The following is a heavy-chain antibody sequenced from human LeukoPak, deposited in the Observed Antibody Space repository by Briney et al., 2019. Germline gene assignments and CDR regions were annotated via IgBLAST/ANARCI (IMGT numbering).Heavy chain of an antibody. CDR3: AQSISGSYFDY. CDR1: GGSFSGYY. D-gene: IGHD1-26*01. J-gene: IGHJ4*02. V-gene: IGHV4-34*12. Sequence: SETLSLTCAVYGGSFSGYYWSWIRQPPGKGLEWIGNIFYSGSTYYNPSLKSRVTISVDKSKNQFSLKLSSVTAADTAVYYCAQSISGSYFDYWGQGTLVTVSS. CDR2: IFYSGST.